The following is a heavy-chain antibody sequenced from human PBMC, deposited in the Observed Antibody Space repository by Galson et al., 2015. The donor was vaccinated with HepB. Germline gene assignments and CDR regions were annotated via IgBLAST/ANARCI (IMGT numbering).Heavy chain of an antibody. CDR1: GFTFSSYS. CDR3: ARAARRGYCSSTSCYQGYSYDLDY. D-gene: IGHD2-2*01. Sequence: SLRLSCAASGFTFSSYSMNWVRQAPGKGLEWVSSISSSSSYIYYADSVKGRFTISRDNAKNSLYLQMNSLRAEDTAVYYCARAARRGYCSSTSCYQGYSYDLDYWGQGTLVTVSS. CDR2: ISSSSSYI. J-gene: IGHJ4*02. V-gene: IGHV3-21*01.